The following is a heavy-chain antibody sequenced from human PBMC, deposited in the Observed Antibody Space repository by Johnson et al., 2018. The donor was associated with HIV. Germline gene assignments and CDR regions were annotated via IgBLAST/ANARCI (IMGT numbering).Heavy chain of an antibody. CDR3: AKDMKIAARPYDAFDI. D-gene: IGHD6-6*01. Sequence: VQLVESGGGVVQPGGSLRLSCAASGFTFSSYGMHWVRQAPGKGLEWVAFIRYDGRNKYYADSLKGRFTISRDNSKNTLYLQMNSLRAEDTAVYYCAKDMKIAARPYDAFDIWGQGTMVTVSS. CDR2: IRYDGRNK. J-gene: IGHJ3*02. V-gene: IGHV3-30*02. CDR1: GFTFSSYG.